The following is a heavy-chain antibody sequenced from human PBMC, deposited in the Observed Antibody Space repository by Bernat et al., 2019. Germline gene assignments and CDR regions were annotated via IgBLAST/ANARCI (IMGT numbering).Heavy chain of an antibody. Sequence: VQLLESGGGLVQPGGSLRLSCAASGFSFRTYGMHWVRQAPGKGLEWVAVIWYDGSNKYYADSVKGRFTISRDNSKNTLYLQMNSLRAEDTAVYYCARDSDYDSSGYYYGMDVWGQGTTVTVSS. CDR2: IWYDGSNK. D-gene: IGHD3-22*01. J-gene: IGHJ6*02. CDR1: GFSFRTYG. V-gene: IGHV3-33*01. CDR3: ARDSDYDSSGYYYGMDV.